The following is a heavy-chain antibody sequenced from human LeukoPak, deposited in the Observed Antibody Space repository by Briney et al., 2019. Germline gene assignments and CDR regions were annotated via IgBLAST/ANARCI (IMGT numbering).Heavy chain of an antibody. Sequence: GGSLRLSCAASGFTFSSHAMSWVRPAPGKGLEWVSAISGSGGSTYYADSVKGRFTISRDNSKNTLYLQMNSLRAEDTAVYYCAKKGSSSALGGWFDPWGQGTLVTVSS. CDR1: GFTFSSHA. D-gene: IGHD6-6*01. J-gene: IGHJ5*02. CDR3: AKKGSSSALGGWFDP. CDR2: ISGSGGST. V-gene: IGHV3-23*01.